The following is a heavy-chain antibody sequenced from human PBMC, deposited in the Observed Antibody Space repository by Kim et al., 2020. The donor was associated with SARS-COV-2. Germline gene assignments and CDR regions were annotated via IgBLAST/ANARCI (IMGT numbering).Heavy chain of an antibody. V-gene: IGHV3-30*18. CDR3: AKDFRGKVFWGRHWYFDL. CDR2: ISYDGSNK. Sequence: GGSLRLSCAASGFTFSSYGMHWVRQAPGKGLEWVAVISYDGSNKYYADSVKGRFTISRDNSKNTLYLQMNSLRAEDTAVYYCAKDFRGKVFWGRHWYFDLWGRGTLVTVSS. CDR1: GFTFSSYG. J-gene: IGHJ2*01. D-gene: IGHD3-16*01.